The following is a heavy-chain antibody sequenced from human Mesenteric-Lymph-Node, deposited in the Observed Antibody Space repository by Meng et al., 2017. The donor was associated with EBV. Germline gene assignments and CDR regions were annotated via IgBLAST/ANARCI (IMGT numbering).Heavy chain of an antibody. V-gene: IGHV2-5*02. D-gene: IGHD1-26*01. CDR1: GFSLSTSGVG. Sequence: HITWKESGPTPVKPPQTLTLTCTFSGFSLSTSGVGVGWIRQPPGKALEWLALIYWDDDKRYSPSLKSRLTITKDTSKNQVVLTMTNMDPVDTGTYYCAHRPGYSGSFDFDYWGQGTLVTVSS. CDR2: IYWDDDK. CDR3: AHRPGYSGSFDFDY. J-gene: IGHJ4*02.